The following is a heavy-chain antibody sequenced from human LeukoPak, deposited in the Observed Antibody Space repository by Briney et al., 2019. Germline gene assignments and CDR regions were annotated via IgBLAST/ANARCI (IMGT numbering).Heavy chain of an antibody. CDR1: GFTFSSYA. CDR3: ATDRGYNSYYFDY. Sequence: PGGSLRLSCAASGFTFSSYAMSWVRQAPGKGLEWVSAISGSGGSTYYADSVKGRFTISSDDSKNTVYLQMNSLRAEDTAVYYCATDRGYNSYYFDYWGQGTLVTVSS. CDR2: ISGSGGST. D-gene: IGHD5-18*01. V-gene: IGHV3-23*01. J-gene: IGHJ4*02.